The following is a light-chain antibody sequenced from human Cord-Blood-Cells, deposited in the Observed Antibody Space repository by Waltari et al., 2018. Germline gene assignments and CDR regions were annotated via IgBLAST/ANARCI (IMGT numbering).Light chain of an antibody. CDR1: QSINSY. J-gene: IGKJ2*01. V-gene: IGKV1-39*01. CDR2: AAS. CDR3: QQSYSTPYT. Sequence: DIQRTHSPYSLSASVVDRGTITCRASQSINSYLNWYQQKPGKSPKLLIYAASSLQSGVPSRFSGSGSGTDFTLTISSLQPEDFATYYCQQSYSTPYTFGQGTKLEIK.